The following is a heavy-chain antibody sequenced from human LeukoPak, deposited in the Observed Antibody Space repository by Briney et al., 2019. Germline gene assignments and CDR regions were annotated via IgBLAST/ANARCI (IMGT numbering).Heavy chain of an antibody. CDR3: ARRYGSSTSCPPLDY. J-gene: IGHJ4*02. Sequence: GGSLRLSCAASGFTFSSYAMHWVRQAPGKGRQCGSAISSEGGSTYYADAVKGRFPIYRQKSKNTLYLQMDSLRLEDMAVYYSARRYGSSTSCPPLDYWGQGTLVTVSS. CDR2: ISSEGGST. CDR1: GFTFSSYA. D-gene: IGHD2-2*01. V-gene: IGHV3-64*02.